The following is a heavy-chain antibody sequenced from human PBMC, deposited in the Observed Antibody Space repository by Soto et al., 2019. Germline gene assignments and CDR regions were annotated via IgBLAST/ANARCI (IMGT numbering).Heavy chain of an antibody. J-gene: IGHJ4*02. Sequence: QVQVVQSGAEVRKPGSSVRVSCTASGDPSSYSAIGWLRQAPGQGLEWMGGINPNFGSAIYAEKFQGRATITAHYMELNGLRSEDTAIYFCATYYPAVGYFGNWGQGTQVTVSS. D-gene: IGHD2-2*01. CDR2: INPNFGSA. CDR3: ATYYPAVGYFGN. V-gene: IGHV1-69*01. CDR1: GDPSSYSA.